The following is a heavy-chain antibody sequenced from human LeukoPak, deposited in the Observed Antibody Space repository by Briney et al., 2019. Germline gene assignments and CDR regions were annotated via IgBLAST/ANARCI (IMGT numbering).Heavy chain of an antibody. V-gene: IGHV3-21*06. J-gene: IGHJ4*02. CDR3: AKVDSSSDFDY. Sequence: GGSLRLSCAASGFIFSNYGMSWVRQAPGKGLEWVSSISFSSTHIYYADSIQGRFTISRDNAENSLYLQMNSLRAEDTAVYYCAKVDSSSDFDYWGQGTLVTVSS. D-gene: IGHD6-6*01. CDR2: ISFSSTHI. CDR1: GFIFSNYG.